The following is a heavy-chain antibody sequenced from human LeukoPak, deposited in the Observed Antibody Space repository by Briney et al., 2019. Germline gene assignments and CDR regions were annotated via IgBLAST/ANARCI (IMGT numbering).Heavy chain of an antibody. V-gene: IGHV3-30*18. J-gene: IGHJ4*02. D-gene: IGHD6-13*01. CDR3: AKYQPIAAAGTGGYFDY. CDR1: GFTFSSYG. Sequence: GRSLRLSCAASGFTFSSYGMHWVRQAPGQGLEWVAVISYDGSNKYYADSVKGRFTISRDNSKNTLYLQMNSLRAEDTAVYYCAKYQPIAAAGTGGYFDYWGQGTLVTVSS. CDR2: ISYDGSNK.